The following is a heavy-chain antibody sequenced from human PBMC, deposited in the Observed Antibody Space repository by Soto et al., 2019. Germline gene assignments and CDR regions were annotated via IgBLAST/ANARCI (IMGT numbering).Heavy chain of an antibody. CDR3: VKDLGYFSSTSCYTGNWFDP. D-gene: IGHD2-2*02. J-gene: IGHJ5*02. V-gene: IGHV3-15*05. CDR2: IKSKSDGGTT. Sequence: GSLRLSCAASGFSFSSAWMSWVRQTPEKGLEWVGRIKSKSDGGTTDYAAPVKGRFTISRDDSENTLYLQMSSLRAEDTAVYYCVKDLGYFSSTSCYTGNWFDPWGQGTLVTVSS. CDR1: GFSFSSAW.